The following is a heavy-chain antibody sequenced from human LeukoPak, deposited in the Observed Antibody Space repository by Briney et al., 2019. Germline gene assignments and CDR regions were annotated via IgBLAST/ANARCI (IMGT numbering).Heavy chain of an antibody. Sequence: PSETLSLTCTVSGGSISTYYWSWIQQPPGKGLEWVGYINYSGNTKYNPSHKGRLTISVDTSKNQFSLKLRSVTAADTAVYYCARHSGSYYDFDYWGQGTLVTVSS. V-gene: IGHV4-59*08. D-gene: IGHD1-26*01. CDR1: GGSISTYY. CDR3: ARHSGSYYDFDY. CDR2: INYSGNT. J-gene: IGHJ4*02.